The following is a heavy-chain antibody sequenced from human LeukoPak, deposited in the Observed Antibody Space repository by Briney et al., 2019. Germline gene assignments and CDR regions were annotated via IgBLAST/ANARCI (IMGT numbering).Heavy chain of an antibody. J-gene: IGHJ4*02. V-gene: IGHV1-2*06. CDR1: GYTLTCYY. D-gene: IGHD5-18*01. CDR3: ARVRSYGQFYDY. Sequence: ASVKVSCKASGYTLTCYYMHWVRQAPGQGLEWMGRINPNSGGTNYAQKFQGRVTMTRDTSISTAYMELSRLRSDDTAVYYCARVRSYGQFYDYWGQGTLVTVSS. CDR2: INPNSGGT.